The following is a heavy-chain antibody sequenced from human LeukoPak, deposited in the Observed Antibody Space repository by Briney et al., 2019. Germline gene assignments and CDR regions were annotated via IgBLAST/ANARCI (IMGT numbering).Heavy chain of an antibody. CDR3: ARRAILAAAGTNY. CDR1: GFTFSDYY. V-gene: IGHV3-11*04. D-gene: IGHD6-13*01. CDR2: ISSSGSTI. Sequence: GGSLRLSCAASGFTFSDYYMSWIRQAPGKGLEWVSYISSSGSTIYYADSVKGRFTISRDDAENSLYLQMNSLRVEDTAVYYCARRAILAAAGTNYWGQGTLVTVSS. J-gene: IGHJ4*02.